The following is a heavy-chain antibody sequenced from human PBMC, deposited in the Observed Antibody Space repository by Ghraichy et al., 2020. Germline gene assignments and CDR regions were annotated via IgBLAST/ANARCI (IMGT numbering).Heavy chain of an antibody. Sequence: ASVKVSCKASGYTFTSYYMHWVRQAPGQGLEWMGIINPSGGSTSYAQKFQGRVTMTRDTSTSTVYMELSSLRSEDTAVYYCARDLAIFGVVTPNYYGMDVWGQGTTVTVSS. CDR1: GYTFTSYY. CDR3: ARDLAIFGVVTPNYYGMDV. V-gene: IGHV1-46*01. D-gene: IGHD3-3*01. J-gene: IGHJ6*02. CDR2: INPSGGST.